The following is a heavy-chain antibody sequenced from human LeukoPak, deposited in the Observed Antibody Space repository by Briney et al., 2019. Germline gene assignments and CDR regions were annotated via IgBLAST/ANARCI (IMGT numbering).Heavy chain of an antibody. V-gene: IGHV3-11*05. D-gene: IGHD3-22*01. J-gene: IGHJ4*02. CDR1: GFTFSDYY. CDR2: ISSSSTYT. CDR3: AREGYDSSGYYYGW. Sequence: GGSLRLSCAASGFTFSDYYMSWIRQAPGKGLEWVSYISSSSTYTKYADSVKGRFTIPRDNAKNSLYLQMDSLRAEDTAVYYCAREGYDSSGYYYGWWGQGTLVTVSS.